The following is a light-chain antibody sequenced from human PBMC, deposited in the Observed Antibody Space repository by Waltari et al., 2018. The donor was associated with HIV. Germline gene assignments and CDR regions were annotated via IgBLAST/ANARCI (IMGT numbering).Light chain of an antibody. CDR2: WAS. CDR3: HQYYSSPHT. J-gene: IGKJ2*01. Sequence: DIVMTQSPDSLTVSLGERATINCESSQTTLYSANNKSYVAWYQEKQGQPPKLLIYWASARESGVPDRFSGSGSGTHFTLSISSLQAEDVGIYYCHQYYSSPHTFGQGTNLEI. V-gene: IGKV4-1*01. CDR1: QTTLYSANNKSY.